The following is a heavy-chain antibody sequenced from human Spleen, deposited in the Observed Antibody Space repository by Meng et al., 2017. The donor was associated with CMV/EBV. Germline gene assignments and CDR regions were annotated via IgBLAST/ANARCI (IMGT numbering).Heavy chain of an antibody. CDR2: INSDGSST. Sequence: SGFTFSSYWMHWVRQAPGKGLVWVSRINSDGSSTSYADSVKDRFTISRDNAKNTLYLQMNSLRAEDTAVYYCARDRGGDIVVAGLDPWGQGTLVTVSS. D-gene: IGHD2-2*01. J-gene: IGHJ5*02. V-gene: IGHV3-74*01. CDR3: ARDRGGDIVVAGLDP. CDR1: GFTFSSYW.